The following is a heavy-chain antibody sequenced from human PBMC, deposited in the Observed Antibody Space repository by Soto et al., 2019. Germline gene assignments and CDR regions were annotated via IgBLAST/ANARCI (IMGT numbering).Heavy chain of an antibody. CDR3: ARARGAAAHYYYYYGMDV. CDR2: INPNSGGT. Sequence: ASVKVSCKASGYTFTGYYMHWVRQAPGRGLEWMGWINPNSGGTNYAQKFQGWVTMTRDTSISTAYMELSRLRSDDTAVYYCARARGAAAHYYYYYGMDVWGQGTTVTVSS. CDR1: GYTFTGYY. V-gene: IGHV1-2*04. D-gene: IGHD6-13*01. J-gene: IGHJ6*02.